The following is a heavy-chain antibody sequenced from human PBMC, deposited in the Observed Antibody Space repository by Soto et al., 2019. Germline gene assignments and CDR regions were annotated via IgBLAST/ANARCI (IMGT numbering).Heavy chain of an antibody. D-gene: IGHD2-15*01. CDR1: GFTFSSYS. Sequence: EVQVVESGGGLVQPGGSLRLSCAASGFTFSSYSMNWVRQAPGKGLEWVSYISSSSSTKFYADSVKGRFTISRDNARNSRYLQMNGLRAGDTAVYYCARDIDGGGQGTLVTVSS. CDR2: ISSSSSTK. V-gene: IGHV3-48*01. CDR3: ARDIDG. J-gene: IGHJ4*02.